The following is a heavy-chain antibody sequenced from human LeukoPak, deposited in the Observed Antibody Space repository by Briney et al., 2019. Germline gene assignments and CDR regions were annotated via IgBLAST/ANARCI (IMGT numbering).Heavy chain of an antibody. CDR1: GGSISSSGYY. CDR3: ATLHLATSSSVY. J-gene: IGHJ4*02. D-gene: IGHD6-6*01. CDR2: IYYSGTT. V-gene: IGHV4-39*01. Sequence: SETLSLTCTVSGGSISSSGYYWGWIRQPPGKGLEWIGSIYYSGTTYSNPSLKSRVTISVDTSKNQFSLKLSSVTAADTAVYYCATLHLATSSSVYWGQGTLVTASS.